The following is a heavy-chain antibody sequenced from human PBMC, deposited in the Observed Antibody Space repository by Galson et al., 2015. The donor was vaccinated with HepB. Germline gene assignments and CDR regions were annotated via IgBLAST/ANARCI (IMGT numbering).Heavy chain of an antibody. CDR3: ARDRRGYSYGDDAFDI. CDR2: IYSGGST. V-gene: IGHV3-53*01. CDR1: GFTVSSNY. D-gene: IGHD5-18*01. J-gene: IGHJ3*02. Sequence: SLRLSCAASGFTVSSNYMSWVRQAPGKGLEWVSVIYSGGSTYYADSVKGRFTISRDNSKNTLFLQMNSLRAEDTAVYYCARDRRGYSYGDDAFDIWGQGTMVTVSS.